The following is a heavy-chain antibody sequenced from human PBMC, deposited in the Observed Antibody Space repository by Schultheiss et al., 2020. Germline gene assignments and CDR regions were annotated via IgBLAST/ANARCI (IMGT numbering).Heavy chain of an antibody. Sequence: ESLKISCAVSGVSFSGYYWTWVRQAPGKGLEWIGEIYHSGSTNYNPSLKSRVTISVDTSKNQFSLKLSSVTAADTAVYYCARMASDYSSATFDYWGQGTLVTVSS. J-gene: IGHJ4*02. V-gene: IGHV4-34*01. CDR3: ARMASDYSSATFDY. D-gene: IGHD4-11*01. CDR2: IYHSGST. CDR1: GVSFSGYY.